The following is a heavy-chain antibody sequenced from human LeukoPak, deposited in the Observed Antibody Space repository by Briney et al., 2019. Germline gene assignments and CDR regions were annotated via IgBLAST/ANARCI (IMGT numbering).Heavy chain of an antibody. V-gene: IGHV3-23*01. CDR1: GFTFSSYA. CDR2: ISGSGGST. D-gene: IGHD3-22*01. J-gene: IGHJ3*02. CDR3: DKDYYDSSGYSYDAFDI. Sequence: GGSLRLSCAASGFTFSSYAMSWVRQAPGKGLEWVSAISGSGGSTYYADSVKGRFTISRDNSKNTLYLQMNSLRAEDTAVYYCDKDYYDSSGYSYDAFDIWGQGTMVTVSS.